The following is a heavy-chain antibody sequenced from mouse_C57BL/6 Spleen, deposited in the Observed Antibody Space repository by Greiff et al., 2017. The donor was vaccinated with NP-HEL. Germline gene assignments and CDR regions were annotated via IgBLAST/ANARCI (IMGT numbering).Heavy chain of an antibody. D-gene: IGHD1-1*01. J-gene: IGHJ2*01. CDR2: IDPETGGT. CDR3: TRYGPYFDY. V-gene: IGHV1-15*01. CDR1: GYTFTDYE. Sequence: VKLQESGAELVRPGASVTLSCKASGYTFTDYEMHWVKQTPVHGLEWIGAIDPETGGTAYTQKFKGKSILTADKSSRTAYMELRSLTSDDSADYYCTRYGPYFDYWGQGTTLTVSS.